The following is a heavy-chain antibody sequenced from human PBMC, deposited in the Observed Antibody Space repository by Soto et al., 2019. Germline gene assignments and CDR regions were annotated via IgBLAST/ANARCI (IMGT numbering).Heavy chain of an antibody. CDR2: IIPIFGTA. V-gene: IGHV1-69*13. CDR3: AGVFCFKPGGYVQYYYSVWA. Sequence: SVKVSCKASGGTFSSDAIIWVRQAPGQGLEWMGGIIPIFGTANYAQKFQGRVTITADESTSTAYMELSSLRSEDTAVYYCAGVFCFKPGGYVQYYYSVWAFGVKGTTDPVS. CDR1: GGTFSSDA. J-gene: IGHJ6*01. D-gene: IGHD6-25*01.